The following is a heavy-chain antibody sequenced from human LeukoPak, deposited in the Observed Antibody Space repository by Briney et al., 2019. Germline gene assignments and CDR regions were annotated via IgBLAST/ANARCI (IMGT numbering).Heavy chain of an antibody. CDR2: IFYSGNT. J-gene: IGHJ4*02. CDR3: ARKPIFGSGRHCYYFDN. CDR1: GGSISGSDYY. V-gene: IGHV4-39*01. D-gene: IGHD3-10*01. Sequence: PSVTLSLTCTVSGGSISGSDYYWGWIRQPPGKGLEWIASIFYSGNTYYNPSLRSRVTISVDTSKNQFSLKLSSVTAADTAIYYCARKPIFGSGRHCYYFDNWGQGTLVTVSS.